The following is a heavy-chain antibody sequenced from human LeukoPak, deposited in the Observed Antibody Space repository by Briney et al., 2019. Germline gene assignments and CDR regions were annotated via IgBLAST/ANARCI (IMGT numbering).Heavy chain of an antibody. J-gene: IGHJ3*02. CDR1: GGTFSSYA. Sequence: ASVKVSCKASGGTFSSYAISWVRQAPGQGLEWMGGIIPIFGTANYAQKFQGRVTITADESTSTAYMELSSLRSEDTAVYYCARDRAYYYDSSHDAFDIWGQGTMVTVSS. CDR3: ARDRAYYYDSSHDAFDI. V-gene: IGHV1-69*13. CDR2: IIPIFGTA. D-gene: IGHD3-22*01.